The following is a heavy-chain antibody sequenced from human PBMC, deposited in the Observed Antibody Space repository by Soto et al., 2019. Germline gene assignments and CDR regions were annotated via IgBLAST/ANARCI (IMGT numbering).Heavy chain of an antibody. CDR3: ARGRLSWLVSYYYYGMDV. J-gene: IGHJ6*02. CDR2: INPNSGGT. D-gene: IGHD6-19*01. Sequence: ASVKVSCKASGYTFTGYYMHWVRQAPGQGLEWMGWINPNSGGTNYAQKFQGWVTMTRDTSISTAYMELSRLRSDDTAVYYCARGRLSWLVSYYYYGMDVWGQGTTVTV. V-gene: IGHV1-2*04. CDR1: GYTFTGYY.